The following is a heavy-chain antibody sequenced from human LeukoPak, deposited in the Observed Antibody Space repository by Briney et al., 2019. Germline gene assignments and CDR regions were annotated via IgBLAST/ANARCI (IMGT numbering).Heavy chain of an antibody. D-gene: IGHD3-22*01. J-gene: IGHJ4*02. CDR1: GFTFSSYA. Sequence: PGGSLRLSCAASGFTFSSYAMSWVRQAPGKGLEWVSAISGSGGSTYYADSVKGRFTISRDNSKNTLYLQMNSLRAEDTAVYYCAASDLTYYYDSSGRYYFDYWGQGTLVTVSS. CDR3: AASDLTYYYDSSGRYYFDY. V-gene: IGHV3-23*01. CDR2: ISGSGGST.